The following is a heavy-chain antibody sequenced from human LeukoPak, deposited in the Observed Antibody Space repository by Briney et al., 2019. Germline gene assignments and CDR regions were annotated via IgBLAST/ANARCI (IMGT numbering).Heavy chain of an antibody. CDR1: GGSISSGDYY. D-gene: IGHD6-13*01. Sequence: PSQTLSLTCTVSGGSISSGDYYWSWIRQPPGKGLEWIEYIYYSGSTYYNPSLKSRVTISVDTSKNQFSLKLSSVTAADTAVYYCARDRGAAAGTSYFDYWGQGTLVTVSS. CDR3: ARDRGAAAGTSYFDY. CDR2: IYYSGST. J-gene: IGHJ4*02. V-gene: IGHV4-30-4*01.